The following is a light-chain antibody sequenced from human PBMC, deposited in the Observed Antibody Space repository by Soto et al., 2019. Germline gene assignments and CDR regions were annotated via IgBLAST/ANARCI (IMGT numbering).Light chain of an antibody. Sequence: DIQMTQSPTSLSASVGDRVTITCRASQGIRNYVAWYQQIPGKDPKLLIYAASTLQSGVLSRFSDSGSRTDFALNIHGMQPEDVATYSCQEYSSVPVFGPGTKVEIK. CDR3: QEYSSVPV. CDR1: QGIRNY. J-gene: IGKJ3*01. CDR2: AAS. V-gene: IGKV1-27*01.